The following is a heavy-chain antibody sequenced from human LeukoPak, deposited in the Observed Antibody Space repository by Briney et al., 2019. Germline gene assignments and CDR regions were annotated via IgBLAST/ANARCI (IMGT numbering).Heavy chain of an antibody. J-gene: IGHJ4*02. D-gene: IGHD3-10*01. CDR2: TSSDLNVK. CDR1: GFTFNSYA. Sequence: RPGGSLRLSCAASGFTFNSYAIHWVRQAPGKGLEWVAVTSSDLNVKLYADSVKGRFTISRDNSRSTLYLQMNSLGPEDTAIYYCAREGYYGSGSPPSLYFDYWGQGTLVTVSS. V-gene: IGHV3-30-3*01. CDR3: AREGYYGSGSPPSLYFDY.